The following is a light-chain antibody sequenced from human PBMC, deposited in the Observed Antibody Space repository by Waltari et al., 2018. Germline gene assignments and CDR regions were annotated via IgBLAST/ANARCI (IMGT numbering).Light chain of an antibody. CDR1: KSGDKY. V-gene: IGLV3-1*01. CDR3: QAWDSSTAVYV. Sequence: SYELTQPPSVSVSPAQTASITCSGDKSGDKYACWYQQKPGQSPVLVIYQDSKRPSGIPERFSGSNSGNTATLTISGTQAMDEADYYCQAWDSSTAVYVFGTGTKVTVL. J-gene: IGLJ1*01. CDR2: QDS.